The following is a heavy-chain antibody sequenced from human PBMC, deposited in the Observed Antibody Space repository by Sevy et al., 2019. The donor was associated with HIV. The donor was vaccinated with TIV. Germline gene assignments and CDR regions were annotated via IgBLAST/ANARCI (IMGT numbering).Heavy chain of an antibody. V-gene: IGHV1-8*01. CDR1: GYTFTSYD. CDR3: ARGDFKYYYYGMDV. Sequence: ASMKVSCKASGYTFTSYDINWVRQATGQGPEWMGWMNPNSGNTGYSQKFQGRVTMTRNTSTSTAYMELSSLRSEDTAVYYCARGDFKYYYYGMDVWGQGTTVTVSS. CDR2: MNPNSGNT. D-gene: IGHD2-21*02. J-gene: IGHJ6*02.